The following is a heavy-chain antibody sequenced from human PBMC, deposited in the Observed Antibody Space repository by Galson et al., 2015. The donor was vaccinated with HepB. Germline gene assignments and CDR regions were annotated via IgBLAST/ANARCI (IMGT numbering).Heavy chain of an antibody. CDR1: GLTFSTSW. V-gene: IGHV3-7*03. CDR2: IKGDGSEK. J-gene: IGHJ4*02. CDR3: ARGLYWDKLVSIY. Sequence: SLRLSCAASGLTFSTSWMTWVRQAPGKGLEWVANIKGDGSEKHYVDSVKGRFTISRDNAKNSLYLQMNSLRAEDTAFYYCARGLYWDKLVSIYWGQGTLVTVSP. D-gene: IGHD6-6*01.